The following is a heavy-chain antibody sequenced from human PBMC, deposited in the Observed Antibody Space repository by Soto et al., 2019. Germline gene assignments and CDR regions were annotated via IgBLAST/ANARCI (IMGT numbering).Heavy chain of an antibody. CDR2: IKYSGTP. CDR3: ASRGITGSYYDAFEI. CDR1: GGSISSSRCH. Sequence: QLQLQESGPGLVKPSETLSLTCTVSGGSISSSRCHWGWIRQPPGKGLEWIASIKYSGTPFYDPTLKIRVTFSVDASKSQSALKLSSVTAAETAVCYCASRGITGSYYDAFEIWGQGTMVTVSS. V-gene: IGHV4-39*01. D-gene: IGHD1-26*01. J-gene: IGHJ3*02.